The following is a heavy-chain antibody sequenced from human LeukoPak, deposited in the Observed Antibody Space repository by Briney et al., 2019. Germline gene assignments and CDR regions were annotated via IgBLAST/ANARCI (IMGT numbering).Heavy chain of an antibody. V-gene: IGHV3-30*02. J-gene: IGHJ4*02. CDR2: IRYDGSNK. Sequence: GGSLRLSCAASGFTFSSYGMHWVRQAPGKGLEWVAFIRYDGSNKYYADSVKGRFTISRDNSKNTLYLQMNSLRAEDTAVYYCANEVQDSFYGDYLGEDYWGQGTLVTVSS. D-gene: IGHD4-17*01. CDR3: ANEVQDSFYGDYLGEDY. CDR1: GFTFSSYG.